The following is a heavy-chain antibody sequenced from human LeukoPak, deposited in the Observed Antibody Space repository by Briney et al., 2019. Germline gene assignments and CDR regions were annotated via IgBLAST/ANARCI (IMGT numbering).Heavy chain of an antibody. V-gene: IGHV1-2*04. Sequence: ASVKVSCKASGYTFTGYYMHWVRQAPGQGLEWMGWINPNSGGTNYAQKFQGWVTMTRDTSISTAYMELSRLRSDDTAVYYCARAREGLEQQLHPFDYWGQGTLVTVSS. D-gene: IGHD6-13*01. CDR2: INPNSGGT. CDR3: ARAREGLEQQLHPFDY. J-gene: IGHJ4*02. CDR1: GYTFTGYY.